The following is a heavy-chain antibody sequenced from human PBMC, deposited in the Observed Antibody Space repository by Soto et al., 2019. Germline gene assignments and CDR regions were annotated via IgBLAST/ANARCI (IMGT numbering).Heavy chain of an antibody. CDR2: IFYSGNT. V-gene: IGHV4-59*08. CDR1: GGSINSYY. CDR3: ARPAPGGPFDS. J-gene: IGHJ4*02. Sequence: QVQLQESGPGLVKPSETLSLTCTVSGGSINSYYWSWIRQSPGKGLEWIGYIFYSGNTNYNPSLNRRVTLSVDTSKNQFSLKLTSVTAADTAVYYCARPAPGGPFDSWGQGTLVTVSS.